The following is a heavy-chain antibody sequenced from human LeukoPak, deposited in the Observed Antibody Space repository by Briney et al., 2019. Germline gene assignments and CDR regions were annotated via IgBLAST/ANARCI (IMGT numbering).Heavy chain of an antibody. CDR1: GGSISSGGYS. V-gene: IGHV4-30-2*01. CDR2: IYHSGST. Sequence: PSETLSLTCAVSGGSISSGGYSWSWIRQPPGKGLEWIGYIYHSGSTYYNPSLKSRVTISVDRSKNQFSLKLSSVTAADTAVYYCAIYGGYCSSTSCSNWFDPWGQGTLVTVSS. J-gene: IGHJ5*02. CDR3: AIYGGYCSSTSCSNWFDP. D-gene: IGHD2-2*01.